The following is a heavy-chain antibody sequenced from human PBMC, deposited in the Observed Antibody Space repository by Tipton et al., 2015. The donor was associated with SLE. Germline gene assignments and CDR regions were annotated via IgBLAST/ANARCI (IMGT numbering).Heavy chain of an antibody. CDR1: GFSVSSNY. CDR2: ISGRGSNT. D-gene: IGHD3-22*01. J-gene: IGHJ4*02. CDR3: ASIGVFTAGSDY. V-gene: IGHV3-23*01. Sequence: SLRLSCAASGFSVSSNYMSWVRQAPGKGLEWVSSISGRGSNTKYAESVRGRFTISRDNSRNTVYVQMNSLRAEDTAVDYCASIGVFTAGSDYWGPGSLLAVSS.